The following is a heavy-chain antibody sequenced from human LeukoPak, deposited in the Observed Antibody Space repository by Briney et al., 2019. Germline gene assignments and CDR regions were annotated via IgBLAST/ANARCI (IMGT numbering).Heavy chain of an antibody. CDR2: IYYSGST. J-gene: IGHJ4*02. V-gene: IGHV4-59*01. CDR1: GGSISSYY. Sequence: PSETLSLTCTVSGGSISSYYWSWIRQPPGKGLEWIGYIYYSGSTNYNPSLKSRVTISVDTSKNQFSLKLSSVTAADTAVYYCARAPLRRANFDYWGRGTLVTVSS. CDR3: ARAPLRRANFDY.